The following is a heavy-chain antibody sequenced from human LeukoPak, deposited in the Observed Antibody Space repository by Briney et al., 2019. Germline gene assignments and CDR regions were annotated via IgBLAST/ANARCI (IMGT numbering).Heavy chain of an antibody. Sequence: ASLKVACKASGYTFTSYYMHWVRQAPGQGLEWMGIINPSGGSTSYAQKFQGRVTMTRDMSTSTVYMELSSLRSEDTAVYYCASSPGSRVPFDYWGQGTLVTVSS. CDR2: INPSGGST. J-gene: IGHJ4*02. V-gene: IGHV1-46*01. CDR3: ASSPGSRVPFDY. D-gene: IGHD2-2*01. CDR1: GYTFTSYY.